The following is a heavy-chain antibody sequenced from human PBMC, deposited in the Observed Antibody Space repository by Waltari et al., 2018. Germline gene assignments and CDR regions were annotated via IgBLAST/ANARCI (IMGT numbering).Heavy chain of an antibody. J-gene: IGHJ4*02. CDR1: GGSFSGYY. CDR2: INHSGST. CDR3: ARAGLFSSWYYY. D-gene: IGHD6-13*01. V-gene: IGHV4-34*01. Sequence: QVQLQQWGAGLLKPSETLSLTCAVYGGSFSGYYWTWIRQPPGKGLEWIGEINHSGSTNYNPSLKSRVTISVDTSKNQFSLKLSSVTAADTAVYYCARAGLFSSWYYYWGQGTLVTVSS.